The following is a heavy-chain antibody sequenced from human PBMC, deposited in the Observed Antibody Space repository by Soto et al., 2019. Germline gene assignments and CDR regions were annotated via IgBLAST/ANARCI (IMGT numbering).Heavy chain of an antibody. J-gene: IGHJ3*01. V-gene: IGHV3-48*01. CDR2: ISSSSHTI. CDR1: GSTLSTYG. CDR3: AARSDYADFDV. Sequence: EVLLVESGGGLVQPGGSLRLSCAASGSTLSTYGMNLVRKAPGKGLEWVSYISSSSHTIFYADSVKGRFITSRNNAKNSLFLHMTSLRAEDSAVYYCAARSDYADFDVWGQGTMVTVSS. D-gene: IGHD4-17*01.